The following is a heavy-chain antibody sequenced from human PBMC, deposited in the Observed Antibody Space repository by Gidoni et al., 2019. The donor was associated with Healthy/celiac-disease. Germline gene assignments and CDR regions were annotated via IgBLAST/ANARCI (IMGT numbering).Heavy chain of an antibody. CDR1: GFTFSSYG. CDR2: ISYDGSNK. CDR3: ALTTELIDIGYQFDY. D-gene: IGHD3-16*02. Sequence: QVQLVESGGGVVQPGRSLRLSCAASGFTFSSYGMPRVRQAPGKGLEWVAVISYDGSNKYYADSVKGRFTISRDNSKNTLYLQMNSLRAEDTAVYYCALTTELIDIGYQFDYWGQGTLVTVSS. J-gene: IGHJ4*02. V-gene: IGHV3-30*03.